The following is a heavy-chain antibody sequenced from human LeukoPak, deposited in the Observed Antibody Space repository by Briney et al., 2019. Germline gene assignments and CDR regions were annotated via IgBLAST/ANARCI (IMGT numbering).Heavy chain of an antibody. CDR3: AKGSDNSSSYYYYYYMDV. CDR1: GFTFSSYS. CDR2: ISSSSSYI. V-gene: IGHV3-21*04. D-gene: IGHD6-13*01. Sequence: TGGSLRLSCAASGFTFSSYSMNWVRQAPGKGLEWVSSISSSSSYIYYADSVKGRFTISRDNSKNTLYLQMNSLRAEDTAVYYCAKGSDNSSSYYYYYYMDVWGKGTTVTVSS. J-gene: IGHJ6*03.